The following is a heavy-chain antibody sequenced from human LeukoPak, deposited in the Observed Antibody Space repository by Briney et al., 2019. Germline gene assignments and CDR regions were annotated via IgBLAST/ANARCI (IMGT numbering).Heavy chain of an antibody. D-gene: IGHD1-20*01. V-gene: IGHV1-18*01. CDR3: MRDFRGINNWNDRLDY. CDR2: ISAYNGKT. J-gene: IGHJ4*02. CDR1: GYSFVSYG. Sequence: ASVTVSCTASGYSFVSYGINWVRQAPGQGREGRGWISAYNGKTDVAQKLRGRVTMTTDTSTSTAYMELRGLRSDDTAVYYCMRDFRGINNWNDRLDYWGQGTLLTVSS.